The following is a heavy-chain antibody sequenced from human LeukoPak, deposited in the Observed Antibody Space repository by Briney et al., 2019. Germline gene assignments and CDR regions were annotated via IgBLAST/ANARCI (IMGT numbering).Heavy chain of an antibody. CDR2: ISGIGGYT. D-gene: IGHD1-26*01. J-gene: IGHJ6*03. CDR1: GFTLSSYE. Sequence: KSGGSLRLSCPASGFTLSSYEMNSVRLDPGKGLGWVSSISGIGGYTYYADSVKGWLTISRDNSTNSLYKQTNCLRAKGTAVNYCAKCGCGSYDSPPSYYYYMDVWGKGTTVTISS. V-gene: IGHV3-23*01. CDR3: AKCGCGSYDSPPSYYYYMDV.